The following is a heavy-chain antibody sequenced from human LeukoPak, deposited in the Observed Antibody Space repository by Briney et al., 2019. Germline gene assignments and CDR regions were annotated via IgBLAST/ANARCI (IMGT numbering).Heavy chain of an antibody. CDR1: KFAFSSYA. V-gene: IGHV3-23*01. Sequence: GGSLRLSCAASKFAFSSYAMSWVRRAPGKGLEWVSAISGGGGNTYYADSVKGRFTISRDNSKNTLYLQMNSLRAEDTAVYYCGKNRYSGSLSPFDIWGQGTMVTVSS. CDR2: ISGGGGNT. D-gene: IGHD1-26*01. J-gene: IGHJ3*02. CDR3: GKNRYSGSLSPFDI.